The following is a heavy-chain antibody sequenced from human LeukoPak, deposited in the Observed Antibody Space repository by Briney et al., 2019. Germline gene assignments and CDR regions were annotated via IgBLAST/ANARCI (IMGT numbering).Heavy chain of an antibody. CDR2: INPNSGGT. D-gene: IGHD5-18*01. CDR1: GYTCTGYY. CDR3: ASGANVDTTMASYYFDY. J-gene: IGHJ4*02. Sequence: ASVKVSCKASGYTCTGYYIHWVRQAPGQGREWVGRINPNSGGTNYAQKFQGRVTMTRDTSISTTYMDPSRLRSDDTAVYYCASGANVDTTMASYYFDYWGRGTLVTVSS. V-gene: IGHV1-2*02.